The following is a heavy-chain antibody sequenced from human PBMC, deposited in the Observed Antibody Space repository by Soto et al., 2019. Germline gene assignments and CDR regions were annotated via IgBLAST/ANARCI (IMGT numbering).Heavy chain of an antibody. CDR2: ITGSGAST. D-gene: IGHD6-6*01. CDR1: GFTFSSYA. V-gene: IGHV3-23*01. J-gene: IGHJ4*02. CDR3: AKAARAYTSSSRNDF. Sequence: GGSLRLSGAASGFTFSSYAISGGRRAPGKGLGWVSTITGSGASTYYADSVKGRFTISRDNSENTLYLQMNSLRAADTAFYYCAKAARAYTSSSRNDFWGQGTLVTVSS.